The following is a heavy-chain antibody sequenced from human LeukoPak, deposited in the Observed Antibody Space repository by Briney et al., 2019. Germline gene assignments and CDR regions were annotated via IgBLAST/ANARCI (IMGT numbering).Heavy chain of an antibody. CDR3: ARPLVRGVITGVFGY. J-gene: IGHJ4*02. V-gene: IGHV4-39*01. CDR1: GFTFSSYW. D-gene: IGHD3-10*01. CDR2: IYYSGST. Sequence: GSLRLSCAASGFTFSSYWMHWVRQAPGKGLEWIGSIYYSGSTYYNPSLQSRVTMSVDTSKNQFSLKLSSVTAADTAVYYCARPLVRGVITGVFGYWGQGTLVTVSS.